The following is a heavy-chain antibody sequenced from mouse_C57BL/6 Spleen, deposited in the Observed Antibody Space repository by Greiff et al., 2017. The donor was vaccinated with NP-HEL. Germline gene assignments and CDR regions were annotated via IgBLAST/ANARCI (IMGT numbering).Heavy chain of an antibody. CDR3: ARGLRDWYFDV. D-gene: IGHD2-4*01. J-gene: IGHJ1*03. CDR1: GYTFTSYW. V-gene: IGHV1-64*01. CDR2: IHPNSGST. Sequence: QVQLKQPGAELVKPGASVKLSCKASGYTFTSYWMHWVKQRPGQGLEWIGMIHPNSGSTNYNEKFKSKATLTVDKSSSTAYMQLSSLTSEDSAVYYCARGLRDWYFDVWGTGTTVTVSS.